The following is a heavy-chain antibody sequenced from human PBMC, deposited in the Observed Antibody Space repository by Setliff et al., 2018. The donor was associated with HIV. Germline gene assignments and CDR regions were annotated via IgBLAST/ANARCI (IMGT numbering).Heavy chain of an antibody. CDR2: IRNKVNGYRT. V-gene: IGHV3-72*01. D-gene: IGHD3-10*01. Sequence: GGSLRLSCAASGFTFSDHYMEWVRQAPGKGLEWVGRIRNKVNGYRTEYSASVQGRFTISRDDSKQSLYLQMNSLKTEDTAVYYCVRDHHGSGAFDYWGQGTLVTVSS. CDR3: VRDHHGSGAFDY. CDR1: GFTFSDHY. J-gene: IGHJ4*02.